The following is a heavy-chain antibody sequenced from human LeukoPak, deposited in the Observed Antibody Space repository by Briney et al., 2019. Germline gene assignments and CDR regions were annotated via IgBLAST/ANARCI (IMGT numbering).Heavy chain of an antibody. J-gene: IGHJ4*02. V-gene: IGHV3-30*02. D-gene: IGHD2-15*01. CDR2: IRYDGSNK. CDR1: GFTFSSYA. Sequence: GGSLRLSCAASGFTFSSYAMHWVRQAPGKELEGVAFIRYDGSNKYYADSVKGRFTISRDNSKNTLYLQMNSLRAEDTAVYYCARDGQLGGIVVVVADLDYWGQGTLVTVSS. CDR3: ARDGQLGGIVVVVADLDY.